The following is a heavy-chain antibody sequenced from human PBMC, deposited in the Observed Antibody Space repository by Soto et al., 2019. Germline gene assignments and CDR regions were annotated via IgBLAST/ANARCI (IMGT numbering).Heavy chain of an antibody. Sequence: QVQLQQRGAGLLKPSETLSLTCAVYGGSFSGYYWGWLRQPPGKGLEWIGEINHSGSTNYNPSIKSRVTISVDTSKNQFSLKLSSVTAADTAVYYCARGRIDCSSTSCPHYYYYGMDVWGQGTTVTVSS. CDR2: INHSGST. CDR1: GGSFSGYY. V-gene: IGHV4-34*01. D-gene: IGHD2-2*01. CDR3: ARGRIDCSSTSCPHYYYYGMDV. J-gene: IGHJ6*02.